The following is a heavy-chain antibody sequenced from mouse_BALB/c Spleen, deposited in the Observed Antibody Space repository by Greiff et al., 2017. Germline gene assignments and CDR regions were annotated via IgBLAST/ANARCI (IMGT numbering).Heavy chain of an antibody. Sequence: EVNVVESGGGLVKPGGSLKLSCAASGFTFSSYAMSWVRQSPEKRLEWVAEISSGGSYTYYPDTVTGRFTISRDNAKNTLYLEMSSLRSEDTAMYYCARDPDGNYYYAMDYWGQGTSVTVSS. CDR3: ARDPDGNYYYAMDY. J-gene: IGHJ4*01. V-gene: IGHV5-9-4*01. D-gene: IGHD2-1*01. CDR2: ISSGGSYT. CDR1: GFTFSSYA.